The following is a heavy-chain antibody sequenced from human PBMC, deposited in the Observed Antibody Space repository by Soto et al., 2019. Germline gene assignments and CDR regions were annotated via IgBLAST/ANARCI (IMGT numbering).Heavy chain of an antibody. J-gene: IGHJ4*02. CDR1: GGSISSGDYY. CDR3: ARQVVDGTLADSGSFDY. V-gene: IGHV4-30-4*01. CDR2: IYYSGST. Sequence: SETLSLTCTVSGGSISSGDYYWSWIRQPPGKGLEWIGYIYYSGSTYYNPSLKSRVTISVDTSKNQFSLKLSSVTAADTAVYYCARQVVDGTLADSGSFDYWGQGTLVTVSS. D-gene: IGHD3-10*01.